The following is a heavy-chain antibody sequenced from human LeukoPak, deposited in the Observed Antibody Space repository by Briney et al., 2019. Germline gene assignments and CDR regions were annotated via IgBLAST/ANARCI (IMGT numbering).Heavy chain of an antibody. CDR3: ARELAAQFDY. J-gene: IGHJ4*02. D-gene: IGHD3-3*02. Sequence: PSQTLSLTCTVSGGSISSGGYYWSWIRQPPGKGLEWIGYISHSGRTYYNPSLKSRVTISVDRSKNQFSLKLSSVTAADTAVFYCARELAAQFDYWGQGTLVTVSS. CDR2: ISHSGRT. V-gene: IGHV4-30-2*01. CDR1: GGSISSGGYY.